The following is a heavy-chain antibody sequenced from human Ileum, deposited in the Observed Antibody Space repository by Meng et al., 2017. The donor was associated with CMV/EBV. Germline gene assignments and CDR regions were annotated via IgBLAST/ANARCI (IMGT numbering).Heavy chain of an antibody. V-gene: IGHV1-46*01. D-gene: IGHD6-13*01. CDR3: ARVQQLGESDY. Sequence: AAVKVSCKASGYTFTSYYMHWVRQAPGQGLEWMGIINPSGGSTSYAQKFQGRVTMTRDTSTSTVYMELSSLRSEDTAVYYCARVQQLGESDYWGQGTLVTVSS. J-gene: IGHJ4*02. CDR1: GYTFTSYY. CDR2: INPSGGST.